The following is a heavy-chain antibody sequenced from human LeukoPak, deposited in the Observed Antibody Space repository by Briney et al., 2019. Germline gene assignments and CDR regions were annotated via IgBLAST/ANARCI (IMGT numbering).Heavy chain of an antibody. V-gene: IGHV3-48*03. CDR1: GFTFSSYE. D-gene: IGHD3-22*01. CDR3: ARGVPTYYYDSSGPFDY. Sequence: GGSLRLSCAASGFTFSSYEMNWVRQAPGKGLEWVSYISSSGSTKYYADSVKGRFTISRDNAKNSLYLQMNSLRAEDTAVYYCARGVPTYYYDSSGPFDYWGQGTLVTVSS. J-gene: IGHJ4*02. CDR2: ISSSGSTK.